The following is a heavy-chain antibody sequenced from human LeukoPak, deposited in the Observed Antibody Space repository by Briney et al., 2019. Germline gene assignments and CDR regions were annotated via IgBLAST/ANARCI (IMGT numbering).Heavy chain of an antibody. Sequence: ASVKVSCKASGYTFTGYYMHWVRQAPGQGLEWMGWINPNSGGTNYAQKFQGRVTMTRDTSISTAYMELSRLRSDDTAVYYCARTPIYYGSGSHHDYWGQGTLVTVSS. CDR2: INPNSGGT. V-gene: IGHV1-2*02. J-gene: IGHJ4*02. CDR3: ARTPIYYGSGSHHDY. CDR1: GYTFTGYY. D-gene: IGHD3-10*01.